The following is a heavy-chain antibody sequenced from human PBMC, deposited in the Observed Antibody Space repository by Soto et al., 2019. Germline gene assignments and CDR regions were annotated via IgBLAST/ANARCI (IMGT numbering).Heavy chain of an antibody. CDR1: GFTFSSYP. CDR2: ISYDGTSE. V-gene: IGHV3-30-3*01. J-gene: IGHJ5*01. CDR3: LRDYSGWFDF. D-gene: IGHD3-10*01. Sequence: QVQLVESGGGVVQPGRSLRLSWAASGFTFSSYPIHWVRQAPGKGLEWVGSISYDGTSEDFADSLRGRFTLSRDNSKNMLWLQMNSLRSEDTAVYDCLRDYSGWFDFWGQGTLVIVSS.